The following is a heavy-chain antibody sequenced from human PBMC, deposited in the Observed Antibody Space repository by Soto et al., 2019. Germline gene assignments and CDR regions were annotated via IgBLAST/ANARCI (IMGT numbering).Heavy chain of an antibody. CDR3: TMNLYNTGDFDH. J-gene: IGHJ4*02. CDR2: MTPKSGYT. CDR1: GYTFTDYD. V-gene: IGHV1-8*02. D-gene: IGHD1-20*01. Sequence: QVQLMQSGAEVRKPGASVKVSCKASGYTFTDYDINWVRQATGQGLEWLGWMTPKSGYTGYAQKFQGRVTLTRDTSRGTSYMGLSSLTSEDTAVYYCTMNLYNTGDFDHWGQGTLVTVSS.